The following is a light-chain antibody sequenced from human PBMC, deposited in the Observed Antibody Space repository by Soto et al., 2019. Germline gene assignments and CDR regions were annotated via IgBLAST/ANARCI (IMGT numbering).Light chain of an antibody. Sequence: EIVMTQSPATLSVSPGERATLSCRASQSVDRNLVWYQQKPGQAPRLLMYGAFTRASGVPARFSGSGSGTEFTLTISSLQSEDFAVYYCQQYNNCPRTFGQGTKLEIK. J-gene: IGKJ2*01. CDR1: QSVDRN. CDR2: GAF. CDR3: QQYNNCPRT. V-gene: IGKV3-15*01.